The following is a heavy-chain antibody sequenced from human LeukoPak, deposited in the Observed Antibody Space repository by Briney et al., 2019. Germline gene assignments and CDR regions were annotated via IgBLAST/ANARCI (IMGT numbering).Heavy chain of an antibody. CDR2: TWYDGSNK. D-gene: IGHD2-21*02. CDR1: GFTFSSYG. CDR3: ARDLGPMTSFDY. Sequence: GGSLRLSCAASGFTFSSYGMHWVRQAPGKGLEWVAVTWYDGSNKYYEDSVKGRFTISRDNSKNTLYLQMNSLRAEDTAVYYCARDLGPMTSFDYWGQGTLVTVSS. V-gene: IGHV3-33*01. J-gene: IGHJ4*02.